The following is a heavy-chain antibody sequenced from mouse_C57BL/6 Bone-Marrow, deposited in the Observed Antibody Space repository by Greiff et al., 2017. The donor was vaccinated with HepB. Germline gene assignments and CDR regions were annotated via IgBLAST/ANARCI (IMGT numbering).Heavy chain of an antibody. D-gene: IGHD2-5*01. Sequence: QVQLKESGPGLVAPSQRLSITCTVSGFSLTSYGVHWVRQPPGKGLEWLVVIWSDGSTTYNSALKSRLSISKDNSKSQVFLKMNSLQTDDTAMYYCARQGYSNYYAMDYWGQGTSVTVSS. J-gene: IGHJ4*01. CDR2: IWSDGST. CDR1: GFSLTSYG. V-gene: IGHV2-6-1*01. CDR3: ARQGYSNYYAMDY.